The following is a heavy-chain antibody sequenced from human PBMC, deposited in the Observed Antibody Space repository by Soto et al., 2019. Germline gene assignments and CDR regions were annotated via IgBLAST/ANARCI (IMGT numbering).Heavy chain of an antibody. CDR2: INHSGST. J-gene: IGHJ6*02. V-gene: IGHV4-34*01. CDR3: ATLVVGRQYFYYYGMEV. Sequence: SETLSLTCAVYGGSFSGYYWSWIRQPPGKGLEWIGEINHSGSTNYNPSLKSRVTISVDTSKNQFSLKLSSVTAADTAVYYCATLVVGRQYFYYYGMEVWGQGTTVTVSS. D-gene: IGHD2-15*01. CDR1: GGSFSGYY.